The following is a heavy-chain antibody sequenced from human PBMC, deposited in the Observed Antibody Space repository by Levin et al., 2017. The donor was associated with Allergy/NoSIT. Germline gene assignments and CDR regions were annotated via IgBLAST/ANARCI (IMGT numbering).Heavy chain of an antibody. CDR2: IKSKTDGGTT. V-gene: IGHV3-15*01. D-gene: IGHD3-3*01. CDR1: GFTFSNAW. Sequence: GGSLRLSCAASGFTFSNAWMSWVRQAPGKGLEWVGRIKSKTDGGTTDYAAPVKGRFTISRDDSKNTLYLQMNSLKTEDTAVYYCTTLGTSLLRFLDGQNWFDPWGQGTLVTVSS. J-gene: IGHJ5*02. CDR3: TTLGTSLLRFLDGQNWFDP.